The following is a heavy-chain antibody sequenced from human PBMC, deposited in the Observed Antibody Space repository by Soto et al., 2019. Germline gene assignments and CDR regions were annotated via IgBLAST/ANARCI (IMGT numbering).Heavy chain of an antibody. V-gene: IGHV3-30-3*01. CDR1: GLTLSSYA. CDR3: ARGIGGPAAMYSWFDP. Sequence: QVQLVESGGGVVQPGRSLRLSCAASGLTLSSYAMHWVRQAPGKGLEWVAVISYDGSNKYYADSVKGRFTISRDNSKNTLYLQMNSLRAEDTAVYYCARGIGGPAAMYSWFDPWGQGTLVTVSS. J-gene: IGHJ5*02. CDR2: ISYDGSNK. D-gene: IGHD2-2*01.